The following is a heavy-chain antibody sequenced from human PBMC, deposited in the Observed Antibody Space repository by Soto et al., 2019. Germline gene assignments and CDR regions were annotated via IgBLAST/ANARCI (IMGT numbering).Heavy chain of an antibody. D-gene: IGHD6-13*01. CDR3: AQRGSSWCFVH. V-gene: IGHV3-23*01. CDR1: GFTFSNYV. Sequence: EVQLSESGGGLVQPGGSLRLSCAAAGFTFSNYVMSWVRQAPGKGPEWVSAISGSGDSTYYADSVKGRFTIASDSSRSRLYQQMNSLRAEDTAVYCRAQRGSSWCFVHLGQGTLVHGSS. CDR2: ISGSGDST. J-gene: IGHJ4*02.